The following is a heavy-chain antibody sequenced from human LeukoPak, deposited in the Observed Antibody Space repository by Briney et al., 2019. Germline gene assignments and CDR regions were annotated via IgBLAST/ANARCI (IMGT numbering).Heavy chain of an antibody. J-gene: IGHJ6*02. CDR2: ISNNGGYT. Sequence: GGSLRLSCAASGFTFSSSAMSWVRQAPGKGLEWVSAISNNGGYTYYADSVKGRFTISRDNSKNTLYLQMNSLRAEDTAVYYCAKYGSGYWNPVYYGMDVWGQGTTVTVSS. V-gene: IGHV3-23*01. CDR3: AKYGSGYWNPVYYGMDV. CDR1: GFTFSSSA. D-gene: IGHD3-3*01.